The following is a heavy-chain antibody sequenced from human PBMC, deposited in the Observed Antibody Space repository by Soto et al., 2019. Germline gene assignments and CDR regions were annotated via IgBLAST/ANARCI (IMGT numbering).Heavy chain of an antibody. CDR1: GFTFSSYW. D-gene: IGHD3-22*01. CDR3: ARDPPPADYYDSSGYYYNYYYYGMDV. J-gene: IGHJ6*02. CDR2: INSDGSST. Sequence: GSLRLSCAASGFTFSSYWMHWVRQAPGKGLVWVSRINSDGSSTSYADSVKGRFTISRDNAKNTLYLQMNSLRAEDTAVYYCARDPPPADYYDSSGYYYNYYYYGMDVWGQGTTVTVSS. V-gene: IGHV3-74*01.